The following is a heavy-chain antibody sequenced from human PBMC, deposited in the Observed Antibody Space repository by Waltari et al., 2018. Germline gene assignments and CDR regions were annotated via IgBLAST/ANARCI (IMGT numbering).Heavy chain of an antibody. CDR3: ARGGYYYDSSGYEYYFDY. J-gene: IGHJ4*02. CDR2: VYYRGSS. CDR1: GGSISSSSYY. V-gene: IGHV4-39*07. D-gene: IGHD3-22*01. Sequence: QLQLQESGPGLVKPSETLSLTCIVSGGSISSSSYYWGWHRQPPGKGLEWIGSVYYRGSSYYNPSLKSRVTISVDTSKNQFSLKLSSVTAADTAVYYCARGGYYYDSSGYEYYFDYWGQGTLVTVSS.